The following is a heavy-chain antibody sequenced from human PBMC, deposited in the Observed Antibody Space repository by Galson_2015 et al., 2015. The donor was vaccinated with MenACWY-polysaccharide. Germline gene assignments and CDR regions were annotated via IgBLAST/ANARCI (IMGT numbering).Heavy chain of an antibody. CDR1: GFTFSGYG. CDR3: AKGGPMTTVTTVSY. CDR2: IPFDGSNM. Sequence: SLRLSCAASGFTFSGYGMHWVRQAPGKGLEWVTFIPFDGSNMYYADSVKGRFTISRDNSKNTLYLQMNSLRPEDTAVYYCAKGGPMTTVTTVSYWGQGTRLTVSS. D-gene: IGHD4-17*01. J-gene: IGHJ4*02. V-gene: IGHV3-30*02.